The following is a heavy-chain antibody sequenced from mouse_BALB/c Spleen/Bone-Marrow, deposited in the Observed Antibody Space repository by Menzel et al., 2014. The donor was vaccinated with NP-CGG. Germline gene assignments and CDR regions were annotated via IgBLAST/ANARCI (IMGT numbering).Heavy chain of an antibody. D-gene: IGHD2-1*01. CDR1: GYTFXNYW. CDR2: IFPGIGTT. CDR3: ARGGNYGY. V-gene: IGHV1S132*01. Sequence: VQLQESGAELVKPGASVKLSCKTSGYTFXNYWIRWVKQRPGQGLGWIGEIFPGIGTTYYNEKFKGKATLTIDTSSSTAYMQLSSLTSEDSAVYFCARGGNYGYWGQGTTLTVSS. J-gene: IGHJ2*01.